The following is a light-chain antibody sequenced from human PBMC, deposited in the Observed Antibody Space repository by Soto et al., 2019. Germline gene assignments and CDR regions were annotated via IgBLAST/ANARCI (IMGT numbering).Light chain of an antibody. CDR3: ATWDDTLNGRV. V-gene: IGLV1-44*01. J-gene: IGLJ3*02. CDR1: SSNIGSNS. CDR2: SDN. Sequence: QSVLTQPPSASGTPGQRVTISCSGSSSNIGSNSVNWYHQVAGTAPKLLIHSDNQRPSGVPDRFSGSKSGTSASLAISGLQSGDEADYYCATWDDTLNGRVFGAGTKLTVL.